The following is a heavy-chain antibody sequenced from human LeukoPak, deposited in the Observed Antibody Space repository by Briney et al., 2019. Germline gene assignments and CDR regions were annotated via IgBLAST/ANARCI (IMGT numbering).Heavy chain of an antibody. CDR1: GGSISTYY. J-gene: IGHJ4*02. CDR3: ARDFWLQFDY. D-gene: IGHD5-24*01. CDR2: IYYSGNT. Sequence: SETLSLTCTVSGGSISTYYWSWIRQPPGKGLEWIGYIYYSGNTNCNPSLKSRVTISVDTPKNQFSLKLSSVTAADTAVYYCARDFWLQFDYWGQGTLVTVSS. V-gene: IGHV4-59*12.